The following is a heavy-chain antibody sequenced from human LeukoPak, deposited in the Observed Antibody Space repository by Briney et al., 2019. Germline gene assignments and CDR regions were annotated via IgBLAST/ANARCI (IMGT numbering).Heavy chain of an antibody. CDR2: IYYSGDT. Sequence: SETLSLTCSVSGYSISSGYSWGWIRQPPGKGLELIGHIYYSGDTYYNPSLKSRVTMSVDTSKNQFSLKVNSVAAADSAVYYCARVNWYYDASGSRETYEYMDVWGKGTTVTVSS. J-gene: IGHJ6*03. D-gene: IGHD3-10*01. CDR1: GYSISSGYS. V-gene: IGHV4-38-2*02. CDR3: ARVNWYYDASGSRETYEYMDV.